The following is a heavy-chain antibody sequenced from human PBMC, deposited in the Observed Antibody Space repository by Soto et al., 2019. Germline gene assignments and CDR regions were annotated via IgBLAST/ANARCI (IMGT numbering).Heavy chain of an antibody. D-gene: IGHD2-2*01. CDR2: IYPGDSDT. J-gene: IGHJ4*02. Sequence: GESLKISCKGFGFTFTSYWVAWVRQMPGKGLEWMGIIYPGDSDTSYSPSFQGQVTISADKSINTAYLQWSSLKASDTAMYYCAKHEGYCSSTTCSNFDYWGQGTLVTVSS. CDR1: GFTFTSYW. CDR3: AKHEGYCSSTTCSNFDY. V-gene: IGHV5-51*01.